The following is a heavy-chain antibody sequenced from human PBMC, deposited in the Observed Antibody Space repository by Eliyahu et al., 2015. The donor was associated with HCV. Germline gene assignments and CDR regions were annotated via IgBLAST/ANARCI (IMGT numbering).Heavy chain of an antibody. CDR2: ISWDGGST. V-gene: IGHV3-43D*04. CDR3: AKDRGGIAAAGFDY. Sequence: EVQLVESGGVVVQPGGSLRLSCXASGFTXDDYAMHWVRQAPGKGLEWVSLISWDGGSTYYADSVKGRFTISRDNSKNSLYLQMNSLRAEDTALYYCAKDRGGIAAAGFDYWGQGTLVTVSS. D-gene: IGHD6-13*01. CDR1: GFTXDDYA. J-gene: IGHJ4*02.